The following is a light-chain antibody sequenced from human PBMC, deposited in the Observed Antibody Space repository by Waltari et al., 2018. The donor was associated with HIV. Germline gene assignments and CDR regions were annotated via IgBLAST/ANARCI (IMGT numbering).Light chain of an antibody. CDR2: GAS. Sequence: EVLLTQSPDTLSLSPGEGVTLSCRATENVSSDSLTWYQQIPGRAPRLLLYGASTRATDIPDRVTCSGSGTDFTLTIKRLEPEDVAVYYCQQYETSPPMSTFGQGTRLE. V-gene: IGKV3-20*01. CDR1: ENVSSDS. J-gene: IGKJ2*01. CDR3: QQYETSPPMST.